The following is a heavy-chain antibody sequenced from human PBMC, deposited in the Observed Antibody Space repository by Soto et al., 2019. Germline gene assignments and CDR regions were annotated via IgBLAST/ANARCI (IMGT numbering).Heavy chain of an antibody. CDR1: GFTFISYA. D-gene: IGHD6-13*01. J-gene: IGHJ5*02. Sequence: PGGSLRLSCAASGFTFISYAMSWVRQAPGKGLEWVSAISGSGCSTYYADSVKGRFTISRDNSKNTLYLQMNSLRAEDTAVYYCAKTPSYSWYSGWFDPWGQGNLVTVSS. CDR2: ISGSGCST. CDR3: AKTPSYSWYSGWFDP. V-gene: IGHV3-23*01.